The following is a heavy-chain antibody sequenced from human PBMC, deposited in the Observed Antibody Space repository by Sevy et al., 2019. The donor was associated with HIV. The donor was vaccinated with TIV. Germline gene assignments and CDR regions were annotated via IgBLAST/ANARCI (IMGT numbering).Heavy chain of an antibody. Sequence: GGSLRLSCAASGFTFSDYYMTWIRQAPGKGLEWISYISSRRSYTNYADSVKGRFTISRDNAKNSLYLQMNSLRAEDEAVYYCARCRVVAADYYFDYWGRGTLVTVSS. CDR2: ISSRRSYT. J-gene: IGHJ4*02. V-gene: IGHV3-11*06. CDR3: ARCRVVAADYYFDY. CDR1: GFTFSDYY. D-gene: IGHD1-26*01.